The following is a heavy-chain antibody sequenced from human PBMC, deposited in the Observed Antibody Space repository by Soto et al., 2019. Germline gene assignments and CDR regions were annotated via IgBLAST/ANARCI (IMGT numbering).Heavy chain of an antibody. CDR2: IIPILGIA. Sequence: ASVKVSCKASGGTFRSYTISWVRQAPGQGLEWMGRIIPILGIAHYAQKFQGRVTIPADKSPSTAYMELSSLRSEDTAVYYGARDRGYDSSGADAFDIWGQGTMVTVSS. J-gene: IGHJ3*02. V-gene: IGHV1-69*04. CDR1: GGTFRSYT. CDR3: ARDRGYDSSGADAFDI. D-gene: IGHD3-22*01.